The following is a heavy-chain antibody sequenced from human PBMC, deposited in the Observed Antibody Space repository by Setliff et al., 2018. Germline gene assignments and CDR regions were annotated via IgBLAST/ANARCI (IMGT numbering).Heavy chain of an antibody. J-gene: IGHJ4*02. CDR3: ARRPYDSSGYFNY. CDR2: INAGNGNT. V-gene: IGHV1-3*01. CDR1: GYIFTYYA. D-gene: IGHD3-22*01. Sequence: ASVKVSCKASGYIFTYYAIHWVRQALGQRLEWMGWINAGNGNTKYPQKFQGRVTITRDTSASTAYMELSSLTSEDTAVYYCARRPYDSSGYFNYWGQGTLVTVSS.